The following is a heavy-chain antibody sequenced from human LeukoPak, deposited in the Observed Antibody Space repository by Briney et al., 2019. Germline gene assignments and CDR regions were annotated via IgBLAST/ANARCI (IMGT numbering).Heavy chain of an antibody. Sequence: ASVKVSCKASGYTFTSYAMHWVRQAPGQRLEWMGWINAGNGNTKYSQKFQGRVTITRDTSASTAYMELSSLRSEDTAVYYCARAYSSGWFLHFDYWGQGTLVTVSS. J-gene: IGHJ4*02. V-gene: IGHV1-3*01. CDR3: ARAYSSGWFLHFDY. D-gene: IGHD6-19*01. CDR1: GYTFTSYA. CDR2: INAGNGNT.